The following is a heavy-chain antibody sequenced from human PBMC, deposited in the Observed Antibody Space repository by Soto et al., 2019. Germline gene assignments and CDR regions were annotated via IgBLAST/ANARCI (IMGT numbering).Heavy chain of an antibody. Sequence: RASVKVSCKASGYSFRSYGINWVRQAPGQGLEWIGWVSGYNYNTKYAQKLQGRITVTTDTSTNTAYMELRSLRPDDTAVYYCGRSSSMLGAGWSDSWGRGTLVTVSS. J-gene: IGHJ5*01. CDR1: GYSFRSYG. V-gene: IGHV1-18*01. CDR2: VSGYNYNT. CDR3: GRSSSMLGAGWSDS. D-gene: IGHD2-8*01.